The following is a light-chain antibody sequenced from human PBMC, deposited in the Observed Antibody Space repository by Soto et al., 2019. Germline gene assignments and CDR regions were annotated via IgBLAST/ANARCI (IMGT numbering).Light chain of an antibody. Sequence: QSVLTQPASVSGSPGQSITISCTGTSSDVGGYNYVSWYQQHPGKASKLMIYDVSNRPSGVSNRFSGSKSGNTASLTISGLQAEDEADYYCSSYTSSSTLGFGGGTKVTVL. V-gene: IGLV2-14*03. J-gene: IGLJ2*01. CDR2: DVS. CDR3: SSYTSSSTLG. CDR1: SSDVGGYNY.